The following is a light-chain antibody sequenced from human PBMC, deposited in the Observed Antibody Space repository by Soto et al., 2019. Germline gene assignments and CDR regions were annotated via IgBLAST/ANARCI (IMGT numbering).Light chain of an antibody. V-gene: IGKV3-15*01. Sequence: EVVMTQSPATLSVSPGERATLSCRASLSVSTNLAWFQQKPGQAPRLLIYGASTRATGLPARFSGSGSGTEFTLTISNLQSEDFAVYYCQQFNNWPSTFGQGTELEI. J-gene: IGKJ2*02. CDR3: QQFNNWPST. CDR1: LSVSTN. CDR2: GAS.